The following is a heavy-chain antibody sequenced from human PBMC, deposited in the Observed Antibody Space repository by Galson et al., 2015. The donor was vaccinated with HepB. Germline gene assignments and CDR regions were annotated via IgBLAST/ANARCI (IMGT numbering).Heavy chain of an antibody. D-gene: IGHD6-19*01. Sequence: ETLSLTCTVSGGSISSYYWSWIRQPPGKGLEWIGYIYYSGSTNYNPSLKSRVTISVDTSKNQFSLKLSSVTAADTAVYYCARHVPPSRYSSGWYGYYFDYWGQGTLVTVSS. CDR1: GGSISSYY. J-gene: IGHJ4*02. CDR3: ARHVPPSRYSSGWYGYYFDY. CDR2: IYYSGST. V-gene: IGHV4-59*08.